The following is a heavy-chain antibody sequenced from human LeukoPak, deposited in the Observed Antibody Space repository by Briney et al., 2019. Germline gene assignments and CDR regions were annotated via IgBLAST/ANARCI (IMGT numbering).Heavy chain of an antibody. V-gene: IGHV3-30*02. Sequence: GGSLRLSCAASGFTFSSYGMHWVRQAPGKGLEWVAFIHYDGSNEYYADSVKGRFTISRDDSRNTLYLQMNSLRAEDTAVYYCARHHGDHDAFDIWGQGTMVTVSS. CDR2: IHYDGSNE. CDR1: GFTFSSYG. J-gene: IGHJ3*02. D-gene: IGHD4-17*01. CDR3: ARHHGDHDAFDI.